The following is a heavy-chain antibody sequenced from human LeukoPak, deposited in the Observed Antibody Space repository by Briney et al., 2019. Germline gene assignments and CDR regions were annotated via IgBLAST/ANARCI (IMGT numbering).Heavy chain of an antibody. J-gene: IGHJ6*04. CDR1: GGSISSSSYY. Sequence: SETLSLTCTVSGGSISSSSYYWGWIRQPPGKGLEWIGSIYHSGSTYYNPSLKSRVTISVDTSKNQFSLKLSSVTAADTAVYYCARVGSGSYYNRGPYYYYGMDVWGKGTTVTVSS. CDR3: ARVGSGSYYNRGPYYYYGMDV. V-gene: IGHV4-39*07. CDR2: IYHSGST. D-gene: IGHD3-10*01.